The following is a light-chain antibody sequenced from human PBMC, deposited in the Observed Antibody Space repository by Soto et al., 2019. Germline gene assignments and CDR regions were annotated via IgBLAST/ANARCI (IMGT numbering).Light chain of an antibody. V-gene: IGLV2-23*01. CDR2: EAS. CDR1: NSDVGSHNF. CDR3: CSLTNGATWV. Sequence: QSALTQPASVSGSPGQSITISCTGTNSDVGSHNFVSWYQQYPGKAPKLLIYEASKRPSGLSNRSSGSKSGNTASLTISGLQAEDEADYYCCSLTNGATWVFGGGTQLTVL. J-gene: IGLJ3*02.